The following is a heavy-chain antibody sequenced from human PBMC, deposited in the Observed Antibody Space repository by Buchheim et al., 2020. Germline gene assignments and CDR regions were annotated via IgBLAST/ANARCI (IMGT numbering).Heavy chain of an antibody. CDR2: INHSGST. CDR1: GGSFSGYY. J-gene: IGHJ6*02. D-gene: IGHD3-10*02. V-gene: IGHV4-34*01. Sequence: QVQLQQWGAGLLKPSETLSLTCAVYGGSFSGYYWSWIRQPPGKGLEWVGEINHSGSTNYNPSLKSRVTISVDTSKNQFSLKLSSVTAADTAVYYCAVLAREYYGMDVWGQGTT. CDR3: AVLAREYYGMDV.